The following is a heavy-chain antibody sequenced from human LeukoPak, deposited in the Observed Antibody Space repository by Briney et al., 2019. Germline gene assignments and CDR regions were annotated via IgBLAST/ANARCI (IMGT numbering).Heavy chain of an antibody. D-gene: IGHD3-9*01. J-gene: IGHJ4*02. CDR1: GFTVSSNY. CDR3: ARKGYYDILTGLYYFDY. CDR2: IYSGGST. Sequence: PGGSLRLSCAASGFTVSSNYMSWVRQAPGKGLEWVSVIYSGGSTYYADSVKGRFTISRDNSKNTLYLQMNSLRAEDTAVYYCARKGYYDILTGLYYFDYWGQGTLVTVSS. V-gene: IGHV3-53*01.